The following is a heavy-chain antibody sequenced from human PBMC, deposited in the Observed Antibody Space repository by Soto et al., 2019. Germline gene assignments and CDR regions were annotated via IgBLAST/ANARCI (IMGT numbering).Heavy chain of an antibody. J-gene: IGHJ4*02. Sequence: EVQLLESGGGLVQPGGSLRLSCAASGFTFSTYAMNWVRQAPGKGLEWVSALCDTGGCAYYADSVRGRFTMSRDNSKNPLYLQMNSLRVEDTAIYYCARISAGSASDYWGQGTLVTVSS. V-gene: IGHV3-23*01. CDR1: GFTFSTYA. CDR2: LCDTGGCA. CDR3: ARISAGSASDY. D-gene: IGHD3-10*01.